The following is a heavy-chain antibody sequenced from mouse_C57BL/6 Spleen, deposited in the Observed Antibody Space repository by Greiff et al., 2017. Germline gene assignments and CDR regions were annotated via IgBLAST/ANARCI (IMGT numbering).Heavy chain of an antibody. CDR2: IYPGSGST. D-gene: IGHD1-1*01. CDR3: ADYGSSYGYFDV. V-gene: IGHV1-55*01. CDR1: GYTFTSYW. J-gene: IGHJ1*03. Sequence: VQLQQSGAELVKPGASVKMSCKASGYTFTSYWITWVKQRPGQGLEWIGDIYPGSGSTNYNEKFKSKATLTVDTSSSTAYMQLSSLTSEDSAVYYCADYGSSYGYFDVWGTGTTVTVSS.